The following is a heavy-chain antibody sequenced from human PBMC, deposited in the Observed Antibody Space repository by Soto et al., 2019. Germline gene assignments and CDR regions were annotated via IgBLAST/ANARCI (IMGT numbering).Heavy chain of an antibody. CDR2: INPNSGGT. V-gene: IGHV1-2*04. J-gene: IGHJ6*02. D-gene: IGHD2-15*01. CDR1: GYTFTSYD. CDR3: ARTHRYCSGGSCYVYYYGMDV. Sequence: ASVKVSCKASGYTFTSYDMTWVRQAPGQGLEWMGWINPNSGGTNYAQKVQGWVTRTRDTSISTAYMELSRLRADDTAVYYCARTHRYCSGGSCYVYYYGMDVWGQGTTGTVS.